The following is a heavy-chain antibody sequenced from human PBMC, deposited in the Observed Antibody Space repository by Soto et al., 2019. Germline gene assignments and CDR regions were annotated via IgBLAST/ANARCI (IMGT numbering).Heavy chain of an antibody. CDR2: ISAYNGNT. D-gene: IGHD3-22*01. CDR1: GYTFTSYG. CDR3: ARDITMIVVVTTDAFDI. J-gene: IGHJ3*02. V-gene: IGHV1-18*01. Sequence: QVQLVQSGAEVKKPGASVKVSCKASGYTFTSYGISWVRQAPGQGLEWMGWISAYNGNTNYAQKLQGRVTMTTDTSTSTAYMELRSLSSDDTAVYYCARDITMIVVVTTDAFDIWGQGTMVTVSS.